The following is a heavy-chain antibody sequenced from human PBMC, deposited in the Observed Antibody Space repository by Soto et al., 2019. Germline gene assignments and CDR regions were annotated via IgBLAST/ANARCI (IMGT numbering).Heavy chain of an antibody. D-gene: IGHD3-22*01. CDR3: ARTTYYYDSSGYKLPEYFDY. J-gene: IGHJ4*02. CDR2: IDWDDDK. V-gene: IGHV2-70*04. Sequence: ESGPTLVNPTQTLTLTCTFSGFSLSTSGMRVSWIRQPPGKALEWLARIDWDDDKFYSTSLKTRLTISKDTSKNQVVLTMTNMDPVDTATYYCARTTYYYDSSGYKLPEYFDYWGQGTLVTVSS. CDR1: GFSLSTSGMR.